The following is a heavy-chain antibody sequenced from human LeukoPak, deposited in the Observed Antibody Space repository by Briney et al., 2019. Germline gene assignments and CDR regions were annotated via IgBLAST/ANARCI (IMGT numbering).Heavy chain of an antibody. CDR2: ISGSGDTT. J-gene: IGHJ4*02. CDR1: GFTFSNYA. V-gene: IGHV3-23*01. CDR3: AKDSGYDYMDS. D-gene: IGHD5-12*01. Sequence: GGSLRLSCAASGFTFSNYAMSWVRQAPGGGLEWVSAISGSGDTTFHADSVKGRFTTSRDNSKNTLSLQMNSLRVEDTAVYYCAKDSGYDYMDSWGQGTLVTVSS.